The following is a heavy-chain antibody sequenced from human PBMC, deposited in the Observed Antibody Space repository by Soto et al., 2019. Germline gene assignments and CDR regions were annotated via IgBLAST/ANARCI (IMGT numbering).Heavy chain of an antibody. J-gene: IGHJ6*02. D-gene: IGHD5-12*01. V-gene: IGHV1-18*01. CDR2: ISTYNGDT. CDR3: AREGVAPYYYYGMDV. CDR1: GYTFTRSG. Sequence: QVQLVQPGAEVKKPGASVKVSCKASGYTFTRSGISWVRQAPGQGREWMGWISTYNGDTNYPQTFQARVTMTTDTSTSTVYMELRSLRSDDTAVYYGAREGVAPYYYYGMDVWGQGTPVTFSS.